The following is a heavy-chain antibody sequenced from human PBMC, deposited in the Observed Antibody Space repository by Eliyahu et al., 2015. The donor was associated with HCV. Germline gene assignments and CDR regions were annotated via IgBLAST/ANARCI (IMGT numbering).Heavy chain of an antibody. Sequence: QVQLQQWGAGLLKPSETLSLTCAVYGGSFSGYYCSWIRQSPGKGLEWIGEINHSGSTNYNPSLKSRATISVDTSKKQFSLKLSSVTAADTAVYYCARESRRGSLHPDFEFWGQGTLVTVSS. CDR2: INHSGST. J-gene: IGHJ4*02. CDR1: GGSFSGYY. D-gene: IGHD3-16*01. V-gene: IGHV4-34*01. CDR3: ARESRRGSLHPDFEF.